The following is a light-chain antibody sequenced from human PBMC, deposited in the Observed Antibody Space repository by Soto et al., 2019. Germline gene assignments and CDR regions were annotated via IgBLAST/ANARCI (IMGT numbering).Light chain of an antibody. J-gene: IGKJ2*01. CDR2: DAS. Sequence: EIVLTQSPATLSLSPGERATLSCRASQSVSSYLAWYQQKPGQAPRLLIYDASSRATGIPARFSGSGPGTDFTLTISSLEPEDFAVYYCQQRSNWPVYTFGQGTKLEIK. CDR1: QSVSSY. CDR3: QQRSNWPVYT. V-gene: IGKV3-11*01.